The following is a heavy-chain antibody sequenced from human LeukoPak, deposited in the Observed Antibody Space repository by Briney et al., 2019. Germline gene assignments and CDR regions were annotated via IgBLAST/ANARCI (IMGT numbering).Heavy chain of an antibody. CDR3: ARGGDDYGDYGFDY. V-gene: IGHV1-69*13. CDR2: IIPIFGTA. D-gene: IGHD4-17*01. J-gene: IGHJ4*02. CDR1: GGTFSSYA. Sequence: GASVKVSCKASGGTFSSYAIGWVRQAPGQGLEWMGGIIPIFGTANYAQKFQGRVTITADESTSTAYMELSSLRSEDTAVYYCARGGDDYGDYGFDYWGQGTLVTVSS.